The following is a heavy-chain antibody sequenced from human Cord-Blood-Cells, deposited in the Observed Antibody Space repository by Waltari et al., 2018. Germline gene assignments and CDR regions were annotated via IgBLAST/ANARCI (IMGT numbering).Heavy chain of an antibody. CDR2: ISGSGGST. CDR3: AKVEGFGELFELDY. Sequence: EVQLVESGGGLVQPGGSLRLSCAASGFTFSSYAMSWVSQAPGKGLEWVSAISGSGGSTYYAGAVKCRFTISRENSKNTLYLQMNSRRAEDTAVYYCAKVEGFGELFELDYWGQGTLVTVSS. D-gene: IGHD3-10*01. V-gene: IGHV3-23*04. CDR1: GFTFSSYA. J-gene: IGHJ4*02.